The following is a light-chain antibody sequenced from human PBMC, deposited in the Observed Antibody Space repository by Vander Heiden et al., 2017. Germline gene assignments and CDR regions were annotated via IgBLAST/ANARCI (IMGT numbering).Light chain of an antibody. Sequence: EIVLPQSPAPLSLSPGERATLSCRARQSVSSYLAWYQQKPGQAPRLLIYDASNRATGIPARFSGSGSGTDFTLTISSLEPEDFAVYYCQQRSNWPLYTFGQGTKLEIK. CDR3: QQRSNWPLYT. CDR1: QSVSSY. CDR2: DAS. J-gene: IGKJ2*01. V-gene: IGKV3-11*01.